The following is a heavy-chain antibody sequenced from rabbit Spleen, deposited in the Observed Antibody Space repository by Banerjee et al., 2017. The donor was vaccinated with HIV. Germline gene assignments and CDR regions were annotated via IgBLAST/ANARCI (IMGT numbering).Heavy chain of an antibody. J-gene: IGHJ4*01. CDR3: AREGSITTFAFDL. D-gene: IGHD3-1*01. Sequence: QSLEESGGDLVKPGASLTLTCTASGVSFSSSSYMCWVRQAPGKGLEWIACIDSDSGSTRYATWAKGRFTISKTSSTTVTLQMTSLTVADTATYFCAREGSITTFAFDLWGPGTLVTVS. V-gene: IGHV1S40*01. CDR1: GVSFSSSSY. CDR2: IDSDSGST.